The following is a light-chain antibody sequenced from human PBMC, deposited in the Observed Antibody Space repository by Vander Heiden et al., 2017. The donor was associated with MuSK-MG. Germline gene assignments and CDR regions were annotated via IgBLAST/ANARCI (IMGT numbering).Light chain of an antibody. CDR3: KQYGSSPPGGS. J-gene: IGKJ2*04. V-gene: IGKV3-20*01. CDR1: QRVNSSY. CDR2: GAS. Sequence: EVVLAHPPRTLSVSSGDRATLSCRASQRVNSSYLAWYQQKPGQAPRLLIYGASSRATGSPDRYSGSGSGTDFTLTISRLEPEDFAVYYCKQYGSSPPGGSFGQGTKLEIK.